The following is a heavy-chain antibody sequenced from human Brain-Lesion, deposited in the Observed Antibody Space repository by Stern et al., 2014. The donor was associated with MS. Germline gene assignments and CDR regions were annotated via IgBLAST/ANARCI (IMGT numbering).Heavy chain of an antibody. V-gene: IGHV1-69*01. CDR3: ALSSETSDRWYSLGYDL. CDR2: IFPVFGTP. CDR1: GGTFSKFP. Sequence: MQLVESGAEVTKPGSSVKVSCKASGGTFSKFPSSWVRQAPGQGIEWMGGIFPVFGTPTYAQEFRGRVTITADVSTSTVYMELSSLRSDDTAVYYCALSSETSDRWYSLGYDLWGQGTLVTV. J-gene: IGHJ5*02. D-gene: IGHD6-13*01.